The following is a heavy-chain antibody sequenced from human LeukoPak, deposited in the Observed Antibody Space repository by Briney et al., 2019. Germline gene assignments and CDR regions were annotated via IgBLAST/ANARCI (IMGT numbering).Heavy chain of an antibody. J-gene: IGHJ5*02. Sequence: SQTLSLTCAISGDSVSSNSVTWNWVRQSPSRGLEWLGSTYYRSTSYNDYAVSVRGRITVTPDTSKNHFSLHLNSVTPEDTAVYYCARRLTQYDCFDPWGQGILVTVSS. V-gene: IGHV6-1*01. CDR3: ARRLTQYDCFDP. CDR1: GDSVSSNSVT. D-gene: IGHD2-2*01. CDR2: TYYRSTSYN.